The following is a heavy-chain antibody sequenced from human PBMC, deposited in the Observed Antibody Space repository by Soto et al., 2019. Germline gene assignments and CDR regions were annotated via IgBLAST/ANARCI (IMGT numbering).Heavy chain of an antibody. J-gene: IGHJ6*03. CDR1: GGSISSSSYY. CDR2: IYYIGST. Sequence: QLQLQESGPGLVKPSETLSLTCTVSGGSISSSSYYWGWIRQPPGKGLEWIGSIYYIGSTYYNPSLKSRVTISVDTSKNQFSLKLSSVTAADTAVYYCARVIVVPAAPLYYYYYMDVWGKGTTVTVSS. V-gene: IGHV4-39*01. CDR3: ARVIVVPAAPLYYYYYMDV. D-gene: IGHD2-2*01.